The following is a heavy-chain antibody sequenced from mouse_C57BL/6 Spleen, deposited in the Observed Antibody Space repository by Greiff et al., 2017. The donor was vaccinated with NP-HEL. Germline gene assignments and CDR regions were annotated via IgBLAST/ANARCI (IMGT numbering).Heavy chain of an antibody. CDR2: INPNNGGT. V-gene: IGHV1-26*01. CDR3: ARFGGAVGYYFDY. Sequence: EVQLQQSGPELVKPGASVKISCKASGYTFTDYYMNWVKQSHGKSLEWIGDINPNNGGTSYNQKFKGKATLTVDKSSSTAYMELRSLTSEDSAVYYCARFGGAVGYYFDYWGQGTTLTVSS. CDR1: GYTFTDYY. J-gene: IGHJ2*01. D-gene: IGHD1-1*01.